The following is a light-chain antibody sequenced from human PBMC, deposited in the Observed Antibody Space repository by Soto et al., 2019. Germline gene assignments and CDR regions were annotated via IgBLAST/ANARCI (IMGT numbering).Light chain of an antibody. Sequence: ETVLTQSPGTLSLSPGERATLSCRASQSLTSTYLAWYQQKPGQAPRLLIYGTSNRATGIPDRFSGSGSGTDFTLTISSLEPEDFAVYYCQHYGSSRTFGQGTKVEIK. CDR3: QHYGSSRT. J-gene: IGKJ1*01. CDR2: GTS. V-gene: IGKV3-20*01. CDR1: QSLTSTY.